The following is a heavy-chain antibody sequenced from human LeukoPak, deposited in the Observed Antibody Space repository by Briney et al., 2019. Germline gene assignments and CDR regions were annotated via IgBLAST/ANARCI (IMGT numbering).Heavy chain of an antibody. Sequence: GGSLRLSCAAYGFTFSSYAMSLVRQAPGKGLEWVSAISGSGGSTYYADSVKGRFTISRDNSKNTLYLQMNSLRAEDTAVYYCAKLGSSWRDYSDYWGQGTLVTVSS. D-gene: IGHD6-13*01. CDR1: GFTFSSYA. V-gene: IGHV3-23*01. J-gene: IGHJ4*02. CDR3: AKLGSSWRDYSDY. CDR2: ISGSGGST.